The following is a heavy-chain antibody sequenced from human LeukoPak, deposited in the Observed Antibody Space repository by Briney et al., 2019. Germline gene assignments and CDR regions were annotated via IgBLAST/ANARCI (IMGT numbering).Heavy chain of an antibody. D-gene: IGHD3-22*01. Sequence: GGSVRLSCAASGFTFSSYSMNWVRQAPGKGLEWVSSISSSSSYIYYADSVKGRFTISRDKAKNSLYLQMNSLRAEDTAVYYWARDSSHYYDSSGYHPPFDYWGQGTLVTVSS. CDR3: ARDSSHYYDSSGYHPPFDY. V-gene: IGHV3-21*01. CDR2: ISSSSSYI. CDR1: GFTFSSYS. J-gene: IGHJ4*02.